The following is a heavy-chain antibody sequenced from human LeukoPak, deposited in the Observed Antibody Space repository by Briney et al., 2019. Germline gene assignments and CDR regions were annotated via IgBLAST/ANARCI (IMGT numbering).Heavy chain of an antibody. CDR3: ARDRSITIFGVVLDAFDI. J-gene: IGHJ3*02. CDR1: GFTFSSYS. V-gene: IGHV3-21*01. CDR2: ISSSSSYI. Sequence: GGSLRLSCAASGFTFSSYSMNWVRQAPGKGLEWVSSISSSSSYIYYADSVKGRFTISRDNAKNSLYLQMNSLRAEDTAVYYCARDRSITIFGVVLDAFDIWGQGTMVTVSS. D-gene: IGHD3-3*01.